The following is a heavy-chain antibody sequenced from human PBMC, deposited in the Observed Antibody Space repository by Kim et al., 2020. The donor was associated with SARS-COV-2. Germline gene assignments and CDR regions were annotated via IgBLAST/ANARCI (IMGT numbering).Heavy chain of an antibody. Sequence: SETLSLTCAVYGGSFSGYYWSWIRQPPGKGLEWIGEINHSGSTNYNPSLKSRVTISVDTSKNQFSLKLSSVTAADTAVYYCARGTRQWLVQGPYYYYMDVWGKGTTVTVSS. CDR1: GGSFSGYY. D-gene: IGHD6-19*01. J-gene: IGHJ6*03. CDR2: INHSGST. CDR3: ARGTRQWLVQGPYYYYMDV. V-gene: IGHV4-34*01.